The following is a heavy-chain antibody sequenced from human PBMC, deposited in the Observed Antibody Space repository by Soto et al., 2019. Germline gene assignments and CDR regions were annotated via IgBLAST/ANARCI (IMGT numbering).Heavy chain of an antibody. CDR1: GFTFSSYG. CDR3: ARELRTPVTSTAFDI. CDR2: IWYDGSNK. D-gene: IGHD5-12*01. Sequence: GGSLRLSCAASGFTFSSYGMHWVRQSPGKGLEWVAVIWYDGSNKYYADSVKGRFTISRDNSKNTLYLQMNSLRAEDTAVYYCARELRTPVTSTAFDIWGQGTMVTVS. V-gene: IGHV3-33*01. J-gene: IGHJ3*02.